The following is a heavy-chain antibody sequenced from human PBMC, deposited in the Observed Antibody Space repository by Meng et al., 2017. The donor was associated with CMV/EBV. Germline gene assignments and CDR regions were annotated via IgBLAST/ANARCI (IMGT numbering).Heavy chain of an antibody. CDR3: ARGPEVDYGDYVGLDY. V-gene: IGHV4-4*07. Sequence: QVQLAESGAGLVKPSATLSLTCTVSVGSISSYYWSWIRQPAGNGLEWIGRIYTSGSTNYNPSLKSRVTMSVDTSKNQFSLKLSSVTAADTAVYYCARGPEVDYGDYVGLDYWGQGTLVTVSS. J-gene: IGHJ4*02. D-gene: IGHD4-17*01. CDR2: IYTSGST. CDR1: VGSISSYY.